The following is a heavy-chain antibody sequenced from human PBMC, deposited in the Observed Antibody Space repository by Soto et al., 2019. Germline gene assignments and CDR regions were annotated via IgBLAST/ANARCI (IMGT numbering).Heavy chain of an antibody. J-gene: IGHJ6*02. V-gene: IGHV4-39*01. CDR1: GGSISSSIYY. Sequence: SETLSLTCTVSGGSISSSIYYGGWIRRPPGKGLEWIGSIFYSGSTYYNPSLKSRVTISVDTSKNQFSLKLYSVTAADTAMYYCASVRRFTYYYYYYGMDVWRQGTTVTVSS. CDR3: ASVRRFTYYYYYYGMDV. D-gene: IGHD3-3*01. CDR2: IFYSGST.